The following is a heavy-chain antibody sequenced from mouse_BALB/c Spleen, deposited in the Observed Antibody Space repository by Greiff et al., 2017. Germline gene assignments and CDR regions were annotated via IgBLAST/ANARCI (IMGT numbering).Heavy chain of an antibody. Sequence: VQLQQSGAELVRPGTSVKISCKASGYTFTNYWLGWVKQRPGHGLEWIGDIYPGGGYTNYNEKFKGKATLTADTSSSTAYMQLSSLTSEDSAVYFCARRGYGNPSFACWGEGTLVTVSA. CDR1: GYTFTNYW. D-gene: IGHD2-1*01. J-gene: IGHJ3*01. CDR3: ARRGYGNPSFAC. CDR2: IYPGGGYT. V-gene: IGHV1-63*02.